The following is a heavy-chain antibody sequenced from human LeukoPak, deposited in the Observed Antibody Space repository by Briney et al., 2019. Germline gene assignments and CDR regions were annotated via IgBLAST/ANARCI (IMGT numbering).Heavy chain of an antibody. D-gene: IGHD6-25*01. CDR2: ISYDGSNK. Sequence: GGSLRLSCAASGFTFSSYGMHWVRQAPGKGLEWVAIISYDGSNKYYADSVKGRFTISRDNSKNTLYLQMNSLRAEDTAVYYCATANWFNPWGQGTLVTVSS. CDR1: GFTFSSYG. V-gene: IGHV3-30*03. J-gene: IGHJ5*02. CDR3: ATANWFNP.